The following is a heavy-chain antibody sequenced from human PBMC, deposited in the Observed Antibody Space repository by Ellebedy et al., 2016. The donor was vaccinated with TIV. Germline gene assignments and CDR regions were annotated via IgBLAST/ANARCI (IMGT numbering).Heavy chain of an antibody. CDR1: GFSFSRYG. V-gene: IGHV3-33*01. CDR3: VREYYYDSSGLSNWFDP. D-gene: IGHD3-22*01. Sequence: PGGSLRLSCAASGFSFSRYGMHWVRQAPGKGLEWVAVIWYDGSNKYYADSVKGRLIISRDNSKKTLYLQMNSLRAEDTAVYYCVREYYYDSSGLSNWFDPWGQGTLVTVTS. CDR2: IWYDGSNK. J-gene: IGHJ5*02.